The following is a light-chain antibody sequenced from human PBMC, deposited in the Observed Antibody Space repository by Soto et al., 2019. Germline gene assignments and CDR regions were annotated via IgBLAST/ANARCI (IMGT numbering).Light chain of an antibody. J-gene: IGLJ1*01. CDR2: AVS. CDR3: VSFTTSRSYV. CDR1: SSDVGDYNY. V-gene: IGLV2-11*01. Sequence: QSALTQPRSVSGSPGQSVTISCTGTSSDVGDYNYVSWYQRHPGKAPQLMIYAVSKRPSGVSNRFSGSKSGNTASLTISGLQAEDEADYYCVSFTTSRSYVFGTGTKLTVL.